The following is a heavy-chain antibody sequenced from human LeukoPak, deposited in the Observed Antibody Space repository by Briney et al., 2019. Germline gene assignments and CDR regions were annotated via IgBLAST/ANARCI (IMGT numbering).Heavy chain of an antibody. CDR3: ARDAPNYYDSSGHYYGAFDI. CDR2: RYYSGST. V-gene: IGHV4-39*07. CDR1: GGSISSSSYY. J-gene: IGHJ3*02. Sequence: SETLSLTCTVSGGSISSSSYYWSWIRQSPGKGLQWIGSRYYSGSTYYTPSLKSRITISVDMSKNQFSLRLSSVNAADTAVYYCARDAPNYYDSSGHYYGAFDIWGQGTMVTASS. D-gene: IGHD3-22*01.